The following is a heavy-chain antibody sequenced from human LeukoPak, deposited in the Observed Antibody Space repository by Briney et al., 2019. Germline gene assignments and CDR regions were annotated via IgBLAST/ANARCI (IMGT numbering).Heavy chain of an antibody. D-gene: IGHD6-19*01. Sequence: ASVKVSCKASGYTFTGYYMHWVRQAPGQGLEWMGRINPNSGDTNYAQKFQGRVTMTGDTSISTAYMELSRLRSDDTAVYYCARVRECSSGWRFDYWGQGTLVTDSS. J-gene: IGHJ4*02. CDR1: GYTFTGYY. CDR2: INPNSGDT. CDR3: ARVRECSSGWRFDY. V-gene: IGHV1-2*06.